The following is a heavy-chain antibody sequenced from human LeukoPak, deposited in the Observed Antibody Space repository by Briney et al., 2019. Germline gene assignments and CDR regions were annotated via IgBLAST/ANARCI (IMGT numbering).Heavy chain of an antibody. CDR3: ARGGSSNWTPFDY. J-gene: IGHJ4*02. D-gene: IGHD6-13*01. CDR1: GGSISSSSYY. V-gene: IGHV4-39*07. CDR2: IYYSGST. Sequence: SETLSLTCTVSGGSISSSSYYWGWIRQPPGKGLEWIGSIYYSGSTYYNPSLKSRVTISVDTSKNQFSLKLSSVTAADTAVYYCARGGSSNWTPFDYWGQGTLVTVSS.